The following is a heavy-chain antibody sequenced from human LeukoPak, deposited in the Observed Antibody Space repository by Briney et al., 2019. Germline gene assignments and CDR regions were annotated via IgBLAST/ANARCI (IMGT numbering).Heavy chain of an antibody. D-gene: IGHD5-24*01. CDR2: INPNRGGT. CDR3: ARERKRPYYMDV. J-gene: IGHJ6*03. CDR1: GYTFTGYC. Sequence: ASVKVSCKASGYTFTGYCMHWVRQAPGQVLEWMGWINPNRGGTNYAQKFQGRVTMTRDTSISTAYMELRRLRSDDTAVYYCARERKRPYYMDVWGKGTTVTVSS. V-gene: IGHV1-2*02.